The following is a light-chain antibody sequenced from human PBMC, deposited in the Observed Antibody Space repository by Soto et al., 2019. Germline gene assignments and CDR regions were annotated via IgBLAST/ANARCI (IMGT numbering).Light chain of an antibody. CDR1: QSVSSY. CDR3: QQRSNWPA. J-gene: IGKJ3*01. Sequence: EIVLTQSPATLSLSPGERATLSCRASQSVSSYLAWYQQKPGQAPRLLIYDASNRATGIPARFSGSGSGTVFTLTLSSLESEDFAVYYCQQRSNWPAFGPGTRVDIK. CDR2: DAS. V-gene: IGKV3-11*01.